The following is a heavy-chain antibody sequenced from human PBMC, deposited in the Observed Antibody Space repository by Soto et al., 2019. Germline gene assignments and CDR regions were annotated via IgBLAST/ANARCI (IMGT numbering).Heavy chain of an antibody. CDR3: ARLGLVTMVRGVIRAPYYFDY. J-gene: IGHJ4*02. CDR2: INHSGST. CDR1: GGSFSGYY. D-gene: IGHD3-10*01. V-gene: IGHV4-34*01. Sequence: SETLSLTCAVYGGSFSGYYWSWIRQPPGKGLEWIGEINHSGSTNYNPSLKSRVTISVDTSKNQFSLKLSSVTAADTAVYYRARLGLVTMVRGVIRAPYYFDYWGQGTLVTVSS.